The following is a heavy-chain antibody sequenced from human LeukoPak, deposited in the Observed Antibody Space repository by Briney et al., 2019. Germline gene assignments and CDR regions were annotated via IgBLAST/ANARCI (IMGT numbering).Heavy chain of an antibody. D-gene: IGHD6-19*01. CDR3: ARGPYSSGWYVALNSFDY. V-gene: IGHV1-2*02. CDR1: GYTFAGYY. J-gene: IGHJ4*02. Sequence: ASVKVSCKASGYTFAGYYMHWVRQAPGQGLEWMGWINPNSGGTNYAQKFQGRVTMTRDTSISTAYMELSRLRSDDTAVYYCARGPYSSGWYVALNSFDYWGQGTLVTVSS. CDR2: INPNSGGT.